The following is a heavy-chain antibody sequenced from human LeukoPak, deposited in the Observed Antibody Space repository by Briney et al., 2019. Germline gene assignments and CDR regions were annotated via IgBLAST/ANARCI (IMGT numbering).Heavy chain of an antibody. CDR1: GYTFTSND. CDR2: ISAYNGNT. D-gene: IGHD3-22*01. V-gene: IGHV1-18*01. J-gene: IGHJ4*02. Sequence: GASVKVSCKASGYTFTSNDIDWVRQAPGQGLEWMGWISAYNGNTNYAQKLQGRVTMTTDTSTSTAYMELRSLRSDDTAVYYCARDRYTVHYYDSSGYYDYWGQGTLVTVSS. CDR3: ARDRYTVHYYDSSGYYDY.